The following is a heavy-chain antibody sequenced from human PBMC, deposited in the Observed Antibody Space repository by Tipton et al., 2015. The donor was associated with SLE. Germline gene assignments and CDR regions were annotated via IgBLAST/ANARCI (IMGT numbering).Heavy chain of an antibody. V-gene: IGHV3-21*03. CDR3: ARDASRPSYGDYQEGLDY. CDR1: GFIFSDYE. D-gene: IGHD4-17*01. Sequence: QLVQSGGVVVQPGGSLRLSCAASGFIFSDYEMNWVRQAPGKGLEWVSSISHNGGYTLYADSMKGRFTISRDNAKNSVHLQLNNLRAEDTAVYYCARDASRPSYGDYQEGLDYWGQGTLVTVSS. CDR2: ISHNGGYT. J-gene: IGHJ4*02.